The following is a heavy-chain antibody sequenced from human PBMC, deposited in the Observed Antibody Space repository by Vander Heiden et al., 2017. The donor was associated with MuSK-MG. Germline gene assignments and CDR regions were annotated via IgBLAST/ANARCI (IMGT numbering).Heavy chain of an antibody. D-gene: IGHD3-16*01. J-gene: IGHJ3*02. CDR2: IKQDGSEK. Sequence: EVQLVASGGGLVQPGGSLRLYCAASAFTLSSYWVSVDRQAPGKGLEWVANIKQDGSEKCYVDAVKGQFTSSRDNGKKSLYLQMDSLRDGDTAVYYCARVGGGRAFDIWGQGTMVTVSS. CDR1: AFTLSSYW. CDR3: ARVGGGRAFDI. V-gene: IGHV3-7*01.